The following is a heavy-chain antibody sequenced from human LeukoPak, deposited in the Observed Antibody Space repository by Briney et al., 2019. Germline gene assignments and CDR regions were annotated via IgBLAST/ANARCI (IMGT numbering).Heavy chain of an antibody. V-gene: IGHV1-24*01. Sequence: SVTVSCKVSVYTLTELSMHWGRHAPGRVLEWLGGFDPEDDETIYAQKFQGRVTMTEDTSTDTAYMELSSLRSEDTAVYYCANLSPDYYDSSGYGMDVWGQGTTVTVSS. J-gene: IGHJ6*02. CDR2: FDPEDDET. CDR1: VYTLTELS. D-gene: IGHD3-22*01. CDR3: ANLSPDYYDSSGYGMDV.